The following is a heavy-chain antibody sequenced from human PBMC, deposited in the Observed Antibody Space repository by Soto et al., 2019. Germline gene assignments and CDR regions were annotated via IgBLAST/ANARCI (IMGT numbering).Heavy chain of an antibody. J-gene: IGHJ4*02. V-gene: IGHV4-59*01. CDR1: GGSISSYY. Sequence: SETLSLTCTVSGGSISSYYWSWIRQPPGKGLEWIGYIYYSGSTNYNPSLKSRVTISVDTSKNQFSLKLSSVTAADTAVYYCARAAHGDYPFDYWGQGTLVTVSS. D-gene: IGHD4-17*01. CDR3: ARAAHGDYPFDY. CDR2: IYYSGST.